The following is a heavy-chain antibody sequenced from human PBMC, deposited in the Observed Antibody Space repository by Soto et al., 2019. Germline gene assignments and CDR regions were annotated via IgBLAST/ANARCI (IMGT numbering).Heavy chain of an antibody. D-gene: IGHD2-2*01. CDR1: GGSISSYY. CDR3: ARGVYFISTSCPYYFVF. V-gene: IGHV4-59*01. Sequence: SETLSLTCTVSGGSISSYYWSWIRQPLGKGLEWIGYIYYSGSTNYNPSLKSRVTISVDTSKNQFSLKLSSVTAADTAVYYCARGVYFISTSCPYYFVFWCQGLLGTVSS. J-gene: IGHJ4*02. CDR2: IYYSGST.